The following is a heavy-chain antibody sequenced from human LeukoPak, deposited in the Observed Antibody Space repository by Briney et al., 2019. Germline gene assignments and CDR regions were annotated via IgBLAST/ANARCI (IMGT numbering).Heavy chain of an antibody. D-gene: IGHD3-22*01. CDR3: AKVMLSDSSGYYYLDYYFDY. J-gene: IGHJ4*02. CDR1: GFTFSSYA. CDR2: ISGSGGST. Sequence: GGSLRLSCAASGFTFSSYAMSWVRQAPGKGLEWVSAISGSGGSTYYADSVKGRFTISRDNSKNTLYLQMNSLRAEDTAVYYCAKVMLSDSSGYYYLDYYFDYWGQGTLVTVSS. V-gene: IGHV3-23*01.